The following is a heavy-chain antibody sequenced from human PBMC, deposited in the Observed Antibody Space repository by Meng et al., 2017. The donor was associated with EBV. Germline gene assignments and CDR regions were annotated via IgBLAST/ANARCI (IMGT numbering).Heavy chain of an antibody. V-gene: IGHV1-69*01. D-gene: IGHD3-10*01. CDR2: FIPRLGAP. J-gene: IGHJ4*02. CDR3: ASESGRGYTPDY. CDR1: GGPFRYYA. Sequence: VQFVQSAAEVKKPGSAVKVSCKTSGGPFRYYAISWVRQAPGQGLEWLGGFIPRLGAPNYAQKFHGRVKITADESTSTHYMDLSSLRSEDTAIYYCASESGRGYTPDYWGQGTLVTVSS.